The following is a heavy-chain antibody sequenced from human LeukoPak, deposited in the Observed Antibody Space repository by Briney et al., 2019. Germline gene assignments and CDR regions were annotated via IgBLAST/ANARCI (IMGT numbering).Heavy chain of an antibody. V-gene: IGHV4-4*02. Sequence: PSETLSLTCAVSGGSISSSNWWSWVRQPPGKGLEWIGEIYHSGSTNYNPSHKSRVTISVDRSKNQFSLKLSSVTAADTAVYYCARGKAAAGTSYSAGMDVWGQGTTVTVSS. D-gene: IGHD6-13*01. CDR1: GGSISSSNW. CDR3: ARGKAAAGTSYSAGMDV. J-gene: IGHJ6*02. CDR2: IYHSGST.